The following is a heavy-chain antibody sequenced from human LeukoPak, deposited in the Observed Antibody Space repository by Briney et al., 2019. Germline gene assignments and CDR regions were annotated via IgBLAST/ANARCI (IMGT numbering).Heavy chain of an antibody. V-gene: IGHV4-59*01. J-gene: IGHJ6*02. CDR3: ARAPKIGGYNRRTNYYYYGMDV. Sequence: SETLSLTCTVPAGSTSSYYWSWIRQPPGKGLEWIGYIYYSGGTNYNPSLKRRVTISVDTSKNQFSLKLSSVTAADTAVYYCARAPKIGGYNRRTNYYYYGMDVWGQGTTVTVSS. CDR2: IYYSGGT. D-gene: IGHD6-25*01. CDR1: AGSTSSYY.